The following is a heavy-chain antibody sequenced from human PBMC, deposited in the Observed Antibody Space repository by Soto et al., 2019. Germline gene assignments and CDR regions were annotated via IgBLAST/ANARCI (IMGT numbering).Heavy chain of an antibody. V-gene: IGHV4-31*03. CDR2: IYYSGST. Sequence: QVQLQESGPGLVKPSQTLSLTCTVSGSSISNGGCYWSSIRQHPGKGLEWIGYIYYSGSTYYNPSPKSRVTISVDTSKNQFSLKLSSVTAADTAVYYCARGVTHWGQGTLVTVSS. D-gene: IGHD2-21*02. CDR1: GSSISNGGCY. CDR3: ARGVTH. J-gene: IGHJ4*02.